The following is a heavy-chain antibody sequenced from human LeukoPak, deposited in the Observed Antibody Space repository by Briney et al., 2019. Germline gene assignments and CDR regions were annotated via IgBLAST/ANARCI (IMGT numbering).Heavy chain of an antibody. J-gene: IGHJ3*02. Sequence: GGSLTLSCAASGFTFSSYWMSWVRQAPGKGRGWVANIKQEGSEKYYVDSVKGRFTISRDNAKNSLYLQMNSLRVEDTAVYYCARELLRYFDWLTDAFDIWGQGTMVTVSS. CDR2: IKQEGSEK. CDR1: GFTFSSYW. D-gene: IGHD3-9*01. CDR3: ARELLRYFDWLTDAFDI. V-gene: IGHV3-7*01.